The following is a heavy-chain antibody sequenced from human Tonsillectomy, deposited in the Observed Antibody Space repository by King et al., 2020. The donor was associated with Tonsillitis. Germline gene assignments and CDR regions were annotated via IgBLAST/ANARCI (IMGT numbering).Heavy chain of an antibody. CDR3: ATLSSFDY. CDR1: GLTLSNNY. D-gene: IGHD3-16*02. V-gene: IGHV3-53*01. CDR2: LYRGGST. Sequence: VQLVESGGRLVQPGGSLRLSWAASGLTLSNNYMSWVRQAPGKGLEWLSVLYRGGSTFYADSVKGRFIISRDISNTTLYLQMNSLRAEDTAVYYCATLSSFDYWGQGTLVTVSS. J-gene: IGHJ4*02.